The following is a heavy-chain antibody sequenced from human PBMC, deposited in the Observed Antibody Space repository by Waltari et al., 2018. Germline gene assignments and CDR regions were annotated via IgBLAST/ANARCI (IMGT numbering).Heavy chain of an antibody. CDR2: ISWNSGSI. CDR1: GFTFDDYA. D-gene: IGHD2-15*01. V-gene: IGHV3-9*01. CDR3: AKDRHGST. J-gene: IGHJ5*02. Sequence: EVQLVESGGGLVQPGRSLRLSCAASGFTFDDYAMHWVRQAPGKGLDWVSGISWNSGSIGYADSVKGRFTISRDNAKNSLYLQMNSLRAEDTALYYCAKDRHGSTWGQGTLVTVSS.